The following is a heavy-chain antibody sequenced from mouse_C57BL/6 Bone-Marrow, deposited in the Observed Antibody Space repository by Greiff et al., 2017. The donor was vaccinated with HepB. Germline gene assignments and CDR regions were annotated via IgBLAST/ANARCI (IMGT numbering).Heavy chain of an antibody. D-gene: IGHD1-1*01. V-gene: IGHV5-6*01. J-gene: IGHJ2*01. CDR3: ARHDYGSSS. Sequence: EVKLMESGGDLVKPGGSLKLSCAASGFTFSSYGMSWVRQTPDKRLEWVATISSGGSYTYYPDSVKGRFTISRDNAKNTLYLQMSSLKSEDTAMYYCARHDYGSSSWGQGTTLTVSS. CDR1: GFTFSSYG. CDR2: ISSGGSYT.